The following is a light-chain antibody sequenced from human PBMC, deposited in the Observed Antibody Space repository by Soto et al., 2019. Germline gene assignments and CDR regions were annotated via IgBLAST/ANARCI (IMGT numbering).Light chain of an antibody. J-gene: IGLJ2*01. V-gene: IGLV2-14*01. Sequence: QSALTQPASVSGSPGQSITISCTGTSSDVGGYNYVSWYQQHPGKAPKLMIYDVSNRPSGVSNRFSGSKSGNTASLTISGLPAEDEADYYCSSYTSSSPLLFGGGTKLTVL. CDR1: SSDVGGYNY. CDR3: SSYTSSSPLL. CDR2: DVS.